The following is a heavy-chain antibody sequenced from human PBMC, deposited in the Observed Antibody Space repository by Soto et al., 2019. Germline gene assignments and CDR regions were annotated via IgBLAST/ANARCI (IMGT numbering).Heavy chain of an antibody. D-gene: IGHD6-13*01. CDR2: ISYDGSNK. CDR1: GFTFSSYA. CDR3: ARDTRQSIAAADY. V-gene: IGHV3-30-3*01. Sequence: PGGSLRLSCAASGFTFSSYAMHWVRQAPGKGLEWVAVISYDGSNKYYADSVKGRFTISRDNSKNTLYLQMNSLRAEDTAVYYCARDTRQSIAAADYWGQGTLVTVSS. J-gene: IGHJ4*02.